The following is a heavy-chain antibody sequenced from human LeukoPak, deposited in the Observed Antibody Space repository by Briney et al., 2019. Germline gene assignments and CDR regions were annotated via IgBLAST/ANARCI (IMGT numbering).Heavy chain of an antibody. J-gene: IGHJ4*02. V-gene: IGHV4-59*01. D-gene: IGHD2-2*01. CDR3: ARVDAWD. Sequence: SETLSLTCTVSGGSISSYYWSWIRQPPGKGLEWIGYIYYSGSTNYSPSLESRVTISVDTSKNQFSLKLSSVTAADTAVYYCARVDAWDWGQGTLVTVSS. CDR1: GGSISSYY. CDR2: IYYSGST.